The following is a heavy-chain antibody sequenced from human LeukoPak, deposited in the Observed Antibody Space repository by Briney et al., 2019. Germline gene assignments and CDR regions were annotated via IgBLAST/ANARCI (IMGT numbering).Heavy chain of an antibody. J-gene: IGHJ4*02. CDR3: ANPADYVWGSFDY. CDR1: GFTFSSYG. V-gene: IGHV3-30*02. CDR2: IRYDGSNK. Sequence: PGGSLRLSCAASGFTFSSYGMHWVRQAPGKGLEWVAFIRYDGSNKYYADSVKGRFTISRDNSKNTLYLQMNSLRAEDTAVYYCANPADYVWGSFDYWGQGTLVTVSS. D-gene: IGHD3-16*01.